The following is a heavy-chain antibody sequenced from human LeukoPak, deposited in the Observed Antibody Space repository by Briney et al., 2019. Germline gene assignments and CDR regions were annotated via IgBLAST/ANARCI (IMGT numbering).Heavy chain of an antibody. Sequence: PGGSLRLSCAASGFTFSSYWLSWVRQAAGKGLEWVANIKQDGSEKYYVDSVKGRFTISRDKAKNSLYLQMNSLRAEDTAVYYCARKYSGYDSPFDYWGQGTLVTVSS. D-gene: IGHD5-12*01. CDR1: GFTFSSYW. V-gene: IGHV3-7*01. J-gene: IGHJ4*02. CDR2: IKQDGSEK. CDR3: ARKYSGYDSPFDY.